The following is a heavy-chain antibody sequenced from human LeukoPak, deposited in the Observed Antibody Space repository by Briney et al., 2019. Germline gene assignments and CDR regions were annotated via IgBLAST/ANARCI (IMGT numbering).Heavy chain of an antibody. J-gene: IGHJ4*02. V-gene: IGHV1-2*02. CDR2: INPHSGDT. CDR1: GYSFTGYY. CDR3: ARWDGYSSSPDY. D-gene: IGHD6-13*01. Sequence: ASVTVSCKASGYSFTGYYMHWVRQAPGQGLEWMGWINPHSGDTGYAQKFQGRVTMTRDMSITTTYMELTRPRSDDTAFYYCARWDGYSSSPDYWGQGSLVTVSS.